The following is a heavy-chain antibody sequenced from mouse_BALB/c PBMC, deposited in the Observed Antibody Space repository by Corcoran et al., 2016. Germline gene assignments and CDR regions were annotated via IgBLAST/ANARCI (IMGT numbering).Heavy chain of an antibody. CDR1: GYSFTGYY. CDR2: INPYNGAT. V-gene: IGHV1-26*01. Sequence: EVQLQQSGPELVKPGASVKISCKASGYSFTGYYMHWVKQSHVKSLEWIGRINPYNGATSYNQNFKDKASLTVDKSSSTAYMELHSLTSEDSAVYYCARLNYGNYVNFDVWGAGTTVTVSS. J-gene: IGHJ1*01. D-gene: IGHD2-1*01. CDR3: ARLNYGNYVNFDV.